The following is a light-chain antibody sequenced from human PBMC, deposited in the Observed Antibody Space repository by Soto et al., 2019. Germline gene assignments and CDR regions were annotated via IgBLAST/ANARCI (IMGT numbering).Light chain of an antibody. Sequence: EIVMTQSPATLSVSPGERATLSCRASQSVSSNLAWYQQKPGQAPRLLIYGASTSATGIPARFRGSGSGTEFTLTISSLQSEDFAVYYCQQYNNWPPYTFGQGTKLEIK. J-gene: IGKJ2*01. CDR1: QSVSSN. CDR3: QQYNNWPPYT. CDR2: GAS. V-gene: IGKV3-15*01.